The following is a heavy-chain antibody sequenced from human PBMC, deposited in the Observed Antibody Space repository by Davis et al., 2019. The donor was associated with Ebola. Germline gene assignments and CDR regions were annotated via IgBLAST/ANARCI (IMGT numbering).Heavy chain of an antibody. CDR1: GFTFSSYG. CDR3: ARDPVPWDRLVEYFDL. V-gene: IGHV3-74*01. CDR2: INSDGSST. Sequence: GESLKISCAASGFTFSSYGMHWVRQAPGKGLVWVSRINSDGSSTSYADSVKGRFTISRDNAKNTLYLQMNSLRAEDTAVYYCARDPVPWDRLVEYFDLWGRGTLVTVSS. D-gene: IGHD1-26*01. J-gene: IGHJ2*01.